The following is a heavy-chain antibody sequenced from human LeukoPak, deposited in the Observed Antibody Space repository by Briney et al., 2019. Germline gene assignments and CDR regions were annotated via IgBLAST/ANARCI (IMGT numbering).Heavy chain of an antibody. D-gene: IGHD3-16*01. CDR1: GGTFSSYA. CDR2: INPSGGST. J-gene: IGHJ4*02. V-gene: IGHV1-46*01. CDR3: FVGLDKREFDY. Sequence: ASVKVSCKASGGTFSSYAISWVRQAPGQGLEWMGIINPSGGSTSYAQKFQGRVTMTRDTSTSTVYMELSSLRSEDTAVYYCFVGLDKREFDYWGQGTLVTVSS.